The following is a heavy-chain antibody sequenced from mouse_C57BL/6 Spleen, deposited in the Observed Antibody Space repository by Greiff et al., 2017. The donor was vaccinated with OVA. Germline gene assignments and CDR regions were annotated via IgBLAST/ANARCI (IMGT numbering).Heavy chain of an antibody. V-gene: IGHV1-50*01. CDR3: VRKGNVDQSWFAY. J-gene: IGHJ3*01. CDR2: IDPSDGFT. Sequence: QVQLQQPGAELVKPGASVKLSCKASGYTFTSYWMQWVKQRPGQGLEWIGVIDPSDGFTNYNQKFKGKATLTVDKSSSTAYMQLRRRTSDDSAVYYGVRKGNVDQSWFAYWGQGTLVTVSA. CDR1: GYTFTSYW.